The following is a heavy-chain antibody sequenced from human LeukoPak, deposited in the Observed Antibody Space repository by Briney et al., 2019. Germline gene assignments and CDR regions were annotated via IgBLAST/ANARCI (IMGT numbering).Heavy chain of an antibody. D-gene: IGHD5-24*01. CDR3: ARALSGHKMATFRDP. V-gene: IGHV3-30-3*01. Sequence: PGGSLRLSCAASGFTFSSYAMHWVRQAPGKGLEWVAVISYDGSNKYYADSVKGRFTISRDNSKNTLYLQMNSLRAEDTAVYYCARALSGHKMATFRDPWGQGTLVTVSS. CDR1: GFTFSSYA. CDR2: ISYDGSNK. J-gene: IGHJ5*02.